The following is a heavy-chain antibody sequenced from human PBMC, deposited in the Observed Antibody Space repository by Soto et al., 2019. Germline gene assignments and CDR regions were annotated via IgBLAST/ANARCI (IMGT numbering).Heavy chain of an antibody. CDR1: GGSISSYY. D-gene: IGHD2-2*01. V-gene: IGHV4-59*08. Sequence: SPTLSLTCTVSGGSISSYYWSWIRQPPGKGLEWIGYIYYSGSTNYNPSLKSRVTISVDTSKNQFSLKLSSVTAADTAVYYCARCLIYCSTTSCYVYYYYMDVWGKGTTVTVSS. CDR2: IYYSGST. CDR3: ARCLIYCSTTSCYVYYYYMDV. J-gene: IGHJ6*03.